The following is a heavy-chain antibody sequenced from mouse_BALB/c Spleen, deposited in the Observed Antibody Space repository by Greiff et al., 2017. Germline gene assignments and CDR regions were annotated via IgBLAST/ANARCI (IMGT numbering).Heavy chain of an antibody. J-gene: IGHJ3*01. CDR1: GFNIKDYY. CDR3: AREDGPLFAY. V-gene: IGHV14-1*02. CDR2: IDPENGNT. D-gene: IGHD2-3*01. Sequence: EVQLQQSGAELVRPGALVKLSCKASGFNIKDYYMHWVKQRPEQGLEWIGWIDPENGNTIYDPKFQGKASITADTSSNTAYLQLSSLTSEDTAVYYCAREDGPLFAYWGQGTLVTVSA.